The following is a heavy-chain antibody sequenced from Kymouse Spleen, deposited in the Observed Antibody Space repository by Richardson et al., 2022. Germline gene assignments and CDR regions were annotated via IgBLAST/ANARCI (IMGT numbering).Heavy chain of an antibody. Sequence: QVQLQQWGAGLLKPSETLSLTCAVYGGSFSGYYWSWIRQPPGKGLEWIGEINHSGSTNYNPSLKSRVTISVDTSKNQFSLKLSSVTAADTAVYYCASSGSGSLHFDYWGQGTLVTVSS. CDR3: ASSGSGSLHFDY. D-gene: IGHD3-10*01. CDR2: INHSGST. J-gene: IGHJ4*02. V-gene: IGHV4-34*01. CDR1: GGSFSGYY.